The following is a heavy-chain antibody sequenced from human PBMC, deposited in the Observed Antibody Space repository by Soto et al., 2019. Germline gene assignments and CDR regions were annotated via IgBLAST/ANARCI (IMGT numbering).Heavy chain of an antibody. Sequence: GSLRLSCAASGFTFSSYDMHWVRQATGKGLEWVSAIGTAGDTYYPGSVKGRFTISRENAKNSLYLQMNSLRAGDTAVYYCARDKNDSSGAAFDYWGQGTLVTVSS. CDR2: IGTAGDT. J-gene: IGHJ4*02. V-gene: IGHV3-13*04. CDR3: ARDKNDSSGAAFDY. CDR1: GFTFSSYD. D-gene: IGHD3-22*01.